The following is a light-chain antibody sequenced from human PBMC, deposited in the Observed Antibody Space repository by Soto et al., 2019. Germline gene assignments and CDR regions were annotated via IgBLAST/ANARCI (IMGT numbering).Light chain of an antibody. J-gene: IGLJ3*02. CDR1: SSNIGSNT. V-gene: IGLV1-44*01. CDR3: AAWDDSQNGYWV. Sequence: QLVLTQPPSASGTPGQRVTISCSGSSSNIGSNTVNWYQQLPGTAPKLLIYSNNQRPSGVPDRFSGSKSGTSASLAISGLQSEDEADYYCAAWDDSQNGYWVFGGGTKLTVL. CDR2: SNN.